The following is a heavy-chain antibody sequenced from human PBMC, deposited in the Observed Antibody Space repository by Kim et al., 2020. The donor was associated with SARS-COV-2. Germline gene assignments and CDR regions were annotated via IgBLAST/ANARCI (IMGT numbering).Heavy chain of an antibody. CDR1: GYSFTTYA. D-gene: IGHD3-22*01. Sequence: ASVKVSCKASGYSFTTYAIHWVRQAPGQRLEWMGWISGSGKTKYSQKLQGRVSITRDSSTTTAYIELGSLRSEDTAVYYCARDRGAWLLPYWGQGTLVTVSS. CDR2: ISGSGKT. CDR3: ARDRGAWLLPY. J-gene: IGHJ4*02. V-gene: IGHV1-3*01.